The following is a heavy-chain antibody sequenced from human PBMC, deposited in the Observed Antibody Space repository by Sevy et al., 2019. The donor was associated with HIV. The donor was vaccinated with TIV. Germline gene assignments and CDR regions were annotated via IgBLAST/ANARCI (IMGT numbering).Heavy chain of an antibody. CDR3: AKDRSQGYSSSWQAFDY. D-gene: IGHD6-13*01. Sequence: GGSLRLSCAASGFTFNSYAMSWVRQAPGKGLEWVSAVSGSGGSTYYADSVKGRFTIFRDNSKNILYLQMSSLRAEDTAVYYCAKDRSQGYSSSWQAFDYWGQGALVTVSS. J-gene: IGHJ4*02. V-gene: IGHV3-23*01. CDR2: VSGSGGST. CDR1: GFTFNSYA.